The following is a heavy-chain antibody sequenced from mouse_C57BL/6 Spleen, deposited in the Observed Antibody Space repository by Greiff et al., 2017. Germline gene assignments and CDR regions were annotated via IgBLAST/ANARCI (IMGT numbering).Heavy chain of an antibody. Sequence: QVHVKQSGAELVKPGASVKISCKASGYTFTDYYINWVKQRPGQGLEWIGKIGPGSGSTYYNEKFKGKGTLTADKSSSTAYMQLSSLTSEDSAVYFCASYYGSSYVRGYFDYWGQGTTLTVSS. J-gene: IGHJ2*01. CDR3: ASYYGSSYVRGYFDY. CDR2: IGPGSGST. V-gene: IGHV1-77*01. D-gene: IGHD1-1*01. CDR1: GYTFTDYY.